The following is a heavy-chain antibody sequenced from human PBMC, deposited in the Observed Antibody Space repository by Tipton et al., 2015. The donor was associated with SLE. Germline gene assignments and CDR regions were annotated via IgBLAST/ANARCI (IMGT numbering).Heavy chain of an antibody. Sequence: TLSLTCTVSGYSISRGFYWSWIRQPAGKGLEWIGRIYTSGSTNYNPSLKSRVTISVDTSKNQFSLKLSSVTAADTAVYYCARGNDILTGYIYWGQGTLVTVSS. CDR1: GYSISRGFY. D-gene: IGHD3-9*01. J-gene: IGHJ4*02. CDR3: ARGNDILTGYIY. CDR2: IYTSGST. V-gene: IGHV4-61*02.